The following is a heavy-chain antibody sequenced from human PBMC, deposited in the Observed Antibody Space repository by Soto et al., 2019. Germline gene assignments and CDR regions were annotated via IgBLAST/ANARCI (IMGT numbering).Heavy chain of an antibody. CDR3: ARATRDYGDYGYFDY. J-gene: IGHJ4*02. V-gene: IGHV4-4*07. D-gene: IGHD4-17*01. Sequence: ASETLSLTCTVSGGSISSYYWSWIRQPAGKGLEWIGRIYTSGSTNYNPSLKSRVTMSVDTSKNQFSLKLSSVTAADTAVYYCARATRDYGDYGYFDYWGQGTLVTVSS. CDR2: IYTSGST. CDR1: GGSISSYY.